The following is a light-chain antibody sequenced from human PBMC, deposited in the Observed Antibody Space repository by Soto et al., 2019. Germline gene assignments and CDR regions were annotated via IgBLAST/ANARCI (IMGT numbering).Light chain of an antibody. CDR1: QSVSSN. Sequence: EIVMTQSPATLSVTLGERATLSCRASQSVSSNLAWYQLKPGPAPRLLIYRASTMATGIPSRFSGSGSGTELTLPISSLQSQDFAVYYCQQYNDWQTFGQGTKVDIK. CDR3: QQYNDWQT. V-gene: IGKV3-15*01. J-gene: IGKJ1*01. CDR2: RAS.